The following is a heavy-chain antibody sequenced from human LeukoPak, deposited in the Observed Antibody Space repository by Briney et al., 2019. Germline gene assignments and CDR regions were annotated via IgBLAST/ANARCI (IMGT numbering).Heavy chain of an antibody. Sequence: SETLSLTCTVSGGSISSYYWSWIRQPPGKGLEWIGYIYYSGSTNYNPSLKSRVTISVDTSKNQFSLKLSSVTAADTAVDYCARDRSGTGMDVWGKGTTVTVSS. V-gene: IGHV4-59*01. J-gene: IGHJ6*04. CDR3: ARDRSGTGMDV. CDR2: IYYSGST. CDR1: GGSISSYY.